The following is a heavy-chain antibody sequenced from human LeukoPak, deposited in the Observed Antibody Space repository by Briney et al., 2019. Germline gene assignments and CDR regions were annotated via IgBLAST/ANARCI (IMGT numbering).Heavy chain of an antibody. CDR1: RYTFTGYY. CDR2: INPNSGGT. D-gene: IGHD6-13*01. V-gene: IGHV1-2*06. Sequence: GASVKVSCKASRYTFTGYYMHWVRQAPGQGLDWMGRINPNSGGTNYAQKFQGRVTMTRDTSISTAYMELSRLRSGDTAVYYCARAVAQQLVFEYWGQGTLVTVSS. J-gene: IGHJ4*02. CDR3: ARAVAQQLVFEY.